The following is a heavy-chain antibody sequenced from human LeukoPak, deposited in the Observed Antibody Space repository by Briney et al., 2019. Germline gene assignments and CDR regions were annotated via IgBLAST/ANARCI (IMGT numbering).Heavy chain of an antibody. CDR1: LASIITTNYY. J-gene: IGHJ4*02. D-gene: IGHD4-11*01. V-gene: IGHV4-39*01. CDR3: ARNLGHTWGTVTTDLWHFDH. CDR2: ISYSGNP. Sequence: PSETLSLTCTVSLASIITTNYYWGWIRQPPGKGLEWIGSISYSGNPYYNPSLRTRLSISMDASKNQFSLNVRSVTAAGTAVYYCARNLGHTWGTVTTDLWHFDHWGQGTLVPVSS.